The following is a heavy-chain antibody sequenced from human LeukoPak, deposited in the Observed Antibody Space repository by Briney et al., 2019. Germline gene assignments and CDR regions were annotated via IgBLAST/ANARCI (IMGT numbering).Heavy chain of an antibody. Sequence: SETLSLTCTVSGGSISSGGYYWSWIRQHPGKGLEWYGYIYYSGSTYYNPSLKIRVTISVDTSKNQFSLKLNSVTDADTAVYYCARVKLGGYSYGYNNWFDPWGQGTLVTVSS. D-gene: IGHD5-18*01. J-gene: IGHJ5*02. CDR3: ARVKLGGYSYGYNNWFDP. CDR1: GGSISSGGYY. V-gene: IGHV4-31*03. CDR2: IYYSGST.